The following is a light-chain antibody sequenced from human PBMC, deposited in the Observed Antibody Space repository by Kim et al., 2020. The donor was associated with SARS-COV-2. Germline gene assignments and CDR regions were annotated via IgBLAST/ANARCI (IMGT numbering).Light chain of an antibody. CDR3: QSYDSSNHVV. Sequence: KTVPTPRTRSSGSIASNYVQWDQPRPGSAPTPVIYGDNQRPSGVPDRFSGSIDTSSNSASLTISGLKTEDEADYYCQSYDSSNHVVFGGGTQLTVL. CDR2: GDN. V-gene: IGLV6-57*03. CDR1: SGSIASNY. J-gene: IGLJ2*01.